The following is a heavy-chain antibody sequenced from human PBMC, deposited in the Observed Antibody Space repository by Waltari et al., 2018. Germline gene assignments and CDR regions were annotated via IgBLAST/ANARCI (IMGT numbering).Heavy chain of an antibody. CDR2: ISGAGTT. V-gene: IGHV3-23*01. J-gene: IGHJ6*02. Sequence: QLLDSGGDLAQPGGSLRLSCEASGFTFRNYAINWVRQAPGRGLEWVCGISGAGTTYYADPVKGRFTLSRDNSKNTLQLQMNSLRPEDSAVYFCTRGDFWTGSYTDAYAMDVWGHGTTVTVSS. D-gene: IGHD3-3*01. CDR1: GFTFRNYA. CDR3: TRGDFWTGSYTDAYAMDV.